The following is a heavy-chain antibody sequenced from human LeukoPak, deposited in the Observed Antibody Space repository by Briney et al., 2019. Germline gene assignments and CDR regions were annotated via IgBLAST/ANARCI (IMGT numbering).Heavy chain of an antibody. Sequence: GVTLRRSRTASGFTFGDYAMSWFRQAPGKGLEWVGFIRSKAYGGTTENAASVKGRFTISRDDSKSIAYLQMNSLKTEDTAVYYCTRPRWGSGSLYYYWGQGTLVTVSS. V-gene: IGHV3-49*03. J-gene: IGHJ4*02. CDR3: TRPRWGSGSLYYY. CDR1: GFTFGDYA. D-gene: IGHD3-10*01. CDR2: IRSKAYGGTT.